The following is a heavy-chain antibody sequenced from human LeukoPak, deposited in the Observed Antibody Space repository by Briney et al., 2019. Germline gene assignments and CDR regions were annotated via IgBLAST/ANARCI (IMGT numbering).Heavy chain of an antibody. CDR2: ISYDGSNK. J-gene: IGHJ4*02. D-gene: IGHD6-6*01. V-gene: IGHV3-30*18. Sequence: GGSLRLSCAASGFTFSSYGMHWVRQAPGKGLEWVAVISYDGSNKYYADSVKGRFTISRDNSKNTLYLQMNSLRAEDTAVYYCAKDEISGFAARRPPIGYWGQGTLVTVSS. CDR3: AKDEISGFAARRPPIGY. CDR1: GFTFSSYG.